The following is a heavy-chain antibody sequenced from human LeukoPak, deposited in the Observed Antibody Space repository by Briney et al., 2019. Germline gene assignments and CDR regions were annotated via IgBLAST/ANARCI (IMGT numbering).Heavy chain of an antibody. CDR2: ISSSSSYI. V-gene: IGHV3-21*01. Sequence: GGSLRLSCAASGSTFSSYSMNWVRQAPGKGLEWVSSISSSSSYIYYADSVKGRFTISRDNAKNSMYLQMDSLRAEDTAVYYCARDATLAAAWWGQGTLVTVSS. CDR1: GSTFSSYS. CDR3: ARDATLAAAW. D-gene: IGHD6-13*01. J-gene: IGHJ4*02.